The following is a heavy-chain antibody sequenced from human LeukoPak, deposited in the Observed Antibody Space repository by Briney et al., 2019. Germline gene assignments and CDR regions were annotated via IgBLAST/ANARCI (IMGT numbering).Heavy chain of an antibody. D-gene: IGHD3-22*01. Sequence: GGSLRLSCAASGITFSSYAMSWVRQAPGKGLEWVSAISGSGGSTYYADSVKGRFTMSRDNPKNTLYLQMNSLRAEDTAVYYCAKRKYGSSGYTDYWGQGTLVTVSS. CDR3: AKRKYGSSGYTDY. CDR1: GITFSSYA. V-gene: IGHV3-23*01. J-gene: IGHJ4*02. CDR2: ISGSGGST.